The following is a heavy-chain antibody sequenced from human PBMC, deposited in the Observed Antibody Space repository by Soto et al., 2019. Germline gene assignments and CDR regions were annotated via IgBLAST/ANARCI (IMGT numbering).Heavy chain of an antibody. CDR2: IYYSGST. CDR1: GGSTSSYY. CDR3: ASATPARAAAGTYGY. D-gene: IGHD6-13*01. Sequence: SETLSLTCTVCGGSTSSYYWSWIRQPPGKGLEWIGYIYYSGSTNYNPSLKSRVTISVDTSKNQFSLKLSSVTAADTAVYYCASATPARAAAGTYGYWGQGTLVTVSS. V-gene: IGHV4-59*08. J-gene: IGHJ4*02.